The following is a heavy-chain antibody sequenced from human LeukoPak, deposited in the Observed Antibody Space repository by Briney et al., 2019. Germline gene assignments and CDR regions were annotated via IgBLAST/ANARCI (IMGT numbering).Heavy chain of an antibody. J-gene: IGHJ4*02. V-gene: IGHV3-23*01. CDR3: AKDEDCSSTSCPEDY. D-gene: IGHD2-2*01. Sequence: GGSLRLSCAASGFTFSSYAMSWVRQAPGKGLEWVSAISGSGGSTYYADSVKGRFTISRDNSKNTLYLQMNSLRAEDAAVYYCAKDEDCSSTSCPEDYWGQGTLVTVSS. CDR2: ISGSGGST. CDR1: GFTFSSYA.